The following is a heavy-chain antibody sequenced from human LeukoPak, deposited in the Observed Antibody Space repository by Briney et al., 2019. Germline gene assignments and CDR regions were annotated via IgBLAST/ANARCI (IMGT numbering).Heavy chain of an antibody. CDR1: SYTFTSYA. Sequence: ASVKVSCKASSYTFTSYAISWVRQAPGQGLEWVGWISAYNGNTNYAQKLQGRVTMTTDTTTSTAYMELRSLRSDDTAVYYCARDLSVDCSSTSCRRGVYYFDYWGQGTLVTVSS. CDR3: ARDLSVDCSSTSCRRGVYYFDY. D-gene: IGHD2-2*01. CDR2: ISAYNGNT. V-gene: IGHV1-18*01. J-gene: IGHJ4*02.